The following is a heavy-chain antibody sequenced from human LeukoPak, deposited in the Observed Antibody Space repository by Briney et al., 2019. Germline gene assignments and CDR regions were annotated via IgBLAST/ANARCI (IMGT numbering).Heavy chain of an antibody. CDR1: GDSVSRNSAV. CDR3: AWESDTGYVNF. J-gene: IGHJ4*02. D-gene: IGHD5-12*01. V-gene: IGHV6-1*01. CDR2: TYYRSKWYN. Sequence: SQTLSLTCAISGDSVSRNSAVWTWIRQSPSRGLEWLGRTYYRSKWYNDYAESVKSRMTINPDASKNQFSLQLNSVTPEDTAIYYCAWESDTGYVNFWGQGTLVTVSS.